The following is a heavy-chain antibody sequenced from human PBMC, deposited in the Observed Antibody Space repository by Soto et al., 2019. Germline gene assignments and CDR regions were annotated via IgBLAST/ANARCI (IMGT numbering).Heavy chain of an antibody. CDR3: AREGYDIMTGFVY. CDR1: GFTFSSYS. CDR2: ISSSSSYI. Sequence: EVQLVESGGGLVKPGGSLRLSCAASGFTFSSYSMNWVRQAPGKGLEWVSSISSSSSYIYYADSMEGRFTISRDNAKNSRYLQMNSLRAEDTAVYYCAREGYDIMTGFVYWGQGTLVTVSS. D-gene: IGHD3-9*01. J-gene: IGHJ4*02. V-gene: IGHV3-21*01.